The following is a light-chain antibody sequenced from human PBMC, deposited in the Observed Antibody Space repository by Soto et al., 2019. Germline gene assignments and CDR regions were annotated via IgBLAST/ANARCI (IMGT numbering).Light chain of an antibody. CDR2: TAS. V-gene: IGKV1-39*01. J-gene: IGKJ1*01. CDR1: QNIGTY. CDR3: LLDFRYFWA. Sequence: DIQMTQSPSSLSASVGDRVTITCRASQNIGTYLNWYQQKPGKAPTVLIYTASTLQSGVPSRFSGSGSGTDFTLTINSLQPEDSATYYCLLDFRYFWAFGQGTKVDIK.